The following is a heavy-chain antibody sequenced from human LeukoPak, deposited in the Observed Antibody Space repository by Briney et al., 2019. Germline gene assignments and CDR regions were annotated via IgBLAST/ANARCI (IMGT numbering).Heavy chain of an antibody. D-gene: IGHD6-13*01. V-gene: IGHV4-39*07. CDR3: ATENIAAAGKLTWFDP. CDR2: IYYSGNN. CDR1: GGSISSNSYY. J-gene: IGHJ5*02. Sequence: SETLSLTCAVSGGSISSNSYYWGWIRQPRGEGLEWIVSIYYSGNNYYNPSRKGRITIEVYKDKNEFSLKLSSVTAAATALYYCATENIAAAGKLTWFDPWGQGTQVTVSS.